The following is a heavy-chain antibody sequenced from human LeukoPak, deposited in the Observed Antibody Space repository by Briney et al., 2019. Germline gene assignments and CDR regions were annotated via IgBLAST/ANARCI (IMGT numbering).Heavy chain of an antibody. Sequence: GGSLRLSCAASGFTFSDYYMSWIRQAPGKGLEWVSYISSSGSTIYYADSVKSRFTISRDNAKNSLYLQMNSLRAEDTAVYYCAGIRFNTYYFDYWGQGTLVTVFS. CDR1: GFTFSDYY. V-gene: IGHV3-11*01. D-gene: IGHD3-3*01. CDR3: AGIRFNTYYFDY. CDR2: ISSSGSTI. J-gene: IGHJ4*02.